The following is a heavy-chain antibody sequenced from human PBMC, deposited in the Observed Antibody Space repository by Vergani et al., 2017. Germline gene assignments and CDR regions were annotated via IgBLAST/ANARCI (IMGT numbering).Heavy chain of an antibody. Sequence: QVQLQESGPGLVKPSETLSLTCTVSGGSISSYYWSCIRQPPGKGLEWIGYIYYSGSTNYNPSLKSRVTISLDTSKNQFSLKLSSVTAADTAVYYCARVGCSSTSCYSIGDYYYYYMDVWGKGTTVTVSS. CDR3: ARVGCSSTSCYSIGDYYYYYMDV. CDR2: IYYSGST. CDR1: GGSISSYY. J-gene: IGHJ6*03. V-gene: IGHV4-59*01. D-gene: IGHD2-2*02.